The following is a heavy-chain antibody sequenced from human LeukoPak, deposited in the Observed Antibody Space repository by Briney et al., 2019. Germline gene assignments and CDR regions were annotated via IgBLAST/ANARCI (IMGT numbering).Heavy chain of an antibody. Sequence: SGGSLRLSCAASGFTVSSNYMSWVRQAPGKGLEWVSVIYSGGSTYYADSVKGRFTISRDNSKNTLYLQMNSLKGDDTAVYYCAKDSAFHYIDVWGKGTTVIISS. CDR1: GFTVSSNY. CDR2: IYSGGST. CDR3: AKDSAFHYIDV. V-gene: IGHV3-66*01. D-gene: IGHD3-10*01. J-gene: IGHJ6*03.